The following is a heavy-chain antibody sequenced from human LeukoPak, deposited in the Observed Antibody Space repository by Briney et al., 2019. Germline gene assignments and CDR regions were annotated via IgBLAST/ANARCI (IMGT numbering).Heavy chain of an antibody. CDR1: GDSISNYY. CDR3: AREGPAASTSFYYFMDV. V-gene: IGHV4-4*07. J-gene: IGHJ6*03. CDR2: MYTSGAT. Sequence: SETLSLTCTVSGDSISNYYWSWIRQPAGKGLEWIDRMYTSGATNYNPSLKSRTTMSVDTSKNQLSLRLSSVTAADRAVYYCAREGPAASTSFYYFMDVWGKGTTVTVSS. D-gene: IGHD2-2*01.